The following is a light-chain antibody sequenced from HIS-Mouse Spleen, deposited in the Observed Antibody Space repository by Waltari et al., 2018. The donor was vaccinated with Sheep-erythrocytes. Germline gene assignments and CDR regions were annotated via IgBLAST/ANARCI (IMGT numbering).Light chain of an antibody. V-gene: IGLV2-23*01. CDR1: SSDVGRYNL. CDR2: EGS. Sequence: QSALTQPASVSGSPGQSITIYCTGTSSDVGRYNLVTWYQQHPGQAPKLMIYEGSKRPSGVSNRFSGSKSGNTASLTISGLQAEDEADYYCCSYAGSSTPWVFGGGTKLTVL. J-gene: IGLJ3*02. CDR3: CSYAGSSTPWV.